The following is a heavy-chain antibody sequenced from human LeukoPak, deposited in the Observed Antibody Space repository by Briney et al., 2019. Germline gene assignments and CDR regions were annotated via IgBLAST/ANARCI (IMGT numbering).Heavy chain of an antibody. CDR3: ARGVAVAGMLD. V-gene: IGHV1-69*13. J-gene: IGHJ4*02. Sequence: GASVKVSCKASGGTFSSYAISWVRQAPGQGLEWMGGIIPIFGTANYAQKFQGRVTITADESTSTAYMELSSLRPEDTAVYYCARGVAVAGMLDWGQGTLVTVSS. CDR1: GGTFSSYA. D-gene: IGHD6-19*01. CDR2: IIPIFGTA.